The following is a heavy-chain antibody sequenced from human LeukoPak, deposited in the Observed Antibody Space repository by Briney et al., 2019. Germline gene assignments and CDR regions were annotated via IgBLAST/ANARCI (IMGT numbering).Heavy chain of an antibody. J-gene: IGHJ1*01. CDR1: GFTFSSYG. V-gene: IGHV3-33*01. D-gene: IGHD2-15*01. CDR2: ICYGGSKK. Sequence: GGSLRLSCAASGFTFSSYGMHWVRQAPGKGLEWVAVICYGGSKKYYADSVKGRFTISRDNSKNTLDLQMNSLRAEDTAEYCRARGLCFYDNCYSSSEYFQHWGQGTLVTVSS. CDR3: ARGLCFYDNCYSSSEYFQH.